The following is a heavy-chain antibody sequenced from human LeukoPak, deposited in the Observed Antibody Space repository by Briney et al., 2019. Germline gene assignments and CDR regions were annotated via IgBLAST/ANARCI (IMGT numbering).Heavy chain of an antibody. CDR3: ARAGAYGGNKIDP. D-gene: IGHD4-23*01. CDR1: GYTFTGYY. J-gene: IGHJ5*02. Sequence: GASVKVSCKASGYTFTGYYMHWVRQAPGQGLEWMGWINPNSGGTNYAQKFQGRDTMTRDTSISTAYMELSRLRSDDTAVYYCARAGAYGGNKIDPWGQGTLVTVSS. CDR2: INPNSGGT. V-gene: IGHV1-2*02.